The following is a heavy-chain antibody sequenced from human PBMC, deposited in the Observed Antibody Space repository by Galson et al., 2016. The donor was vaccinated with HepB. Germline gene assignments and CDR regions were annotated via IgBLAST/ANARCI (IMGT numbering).Heavy chain of an antibody. Sequence: SETLSLTCTVSGGSISHYYWNWIRQSPGKGPEWIGRVYLTGGTDSNPSLKSRLTLSVATSKNQFTLRLRSVTAADTAIYYFARDWVIAVAGTDGLDIWGPGVMVAVSS. V-gene: IGHV4-4*07. CDR3: ARDWVIAVAGTDGLDI. J-gene: IGHJ3*02. D-gene: IGHD6-19*01. CDR1: GGSISHYY. CDR2: VYLTGGT.